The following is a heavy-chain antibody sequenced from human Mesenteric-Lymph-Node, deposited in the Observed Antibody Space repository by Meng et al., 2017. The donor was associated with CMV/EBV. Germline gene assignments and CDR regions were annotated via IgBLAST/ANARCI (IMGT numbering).Heavy chain of an antibody. CDR2: IYSSGST. Sequence: VSGGSSSSGVSYWSWIRQHPGKGLEWIGYIYSSGSTYYTPSLKSRVTISVDTSKNQFSLKLSSVTAADTAVYYCARDRVLGSGFDPWGQGTLVTVSS. CDR3: ARDRVLGSGFDP. CDR1: GGSSSSGVSY. V-gene: IGHV4-31*02. D-gene: IGHD3-3*02. J-gene: IGHJ5*02.